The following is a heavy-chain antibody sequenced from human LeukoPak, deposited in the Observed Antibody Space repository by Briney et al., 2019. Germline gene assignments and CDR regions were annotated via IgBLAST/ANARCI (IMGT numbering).Heavy chain of an antibody. J-gene: IGHJ4*02. CDR1: GASISSYF. V-gene: IGHV4-4*07. CDR2: TYSSGTT. Sequence: SETLSLTCTVSGASISSYFWSWIRQPAGKGLEWIGRTYSSGTTISNPSLKSRVTMSVDRSKSQFSLKLSSVTAADTAVYYCARGVSASSFDYWGPGTLVSVSS. CDR3: ARGVSASSFDY.